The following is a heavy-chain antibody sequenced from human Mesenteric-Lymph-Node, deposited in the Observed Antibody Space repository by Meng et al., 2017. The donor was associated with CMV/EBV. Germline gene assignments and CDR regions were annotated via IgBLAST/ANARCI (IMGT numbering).Heavy chain of an antibody. D-gene: IGHD3-16*01. V-gene: IGHV3-74*01. CDR3: ARDDDGPQAFDM. Sequence: GESLKISCAASGFTFSSYWMHWVRQAPGEGLVWVSRINSDGSSTSYADSVKGRFTISRDNAKNTLYLQMNSLRAEDTAVYYCARDDDGPQAFDMWGQGTMVTVSS. J-gene: IGHJ3*02. CDR1: GFTFSSYW. CDR2: INSDGSST.